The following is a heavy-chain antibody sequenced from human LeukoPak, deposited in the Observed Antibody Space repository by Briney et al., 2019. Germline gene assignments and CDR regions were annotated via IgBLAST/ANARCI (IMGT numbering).Heavy chain of an antibody. J-gene: IGHJ4*02. D-gene: IGHD6-19*01. CDR1: GGSISTYY. CDR2: IYFSGDT. CDR3: AKDISSGWPYCFDY. Sequence: SETLSLTCTVSGGSISTYYWSWIRQPAGKGLEWIGRIYFSGDTNYNPSLKSRVTMSVDTSKNQFSLKLTSVSAADTAVYYCAKDISSGWPYCFDYWGQGTLVTVSS. V-gene: IGHV4-4*07.